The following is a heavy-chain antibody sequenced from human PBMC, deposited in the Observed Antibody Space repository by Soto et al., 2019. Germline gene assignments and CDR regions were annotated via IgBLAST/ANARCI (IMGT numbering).Heavy chain of an antibody. V-gene: IGHV3-23*01. J-gene: IGHJ4*02. CDR2: IHGGGNSA. CDR1: GFTFSGYA. CDR3: AKNRGRVTTSLHFDD. D-gene: IGHD4-17*01. Sequence: EVQLLESGGDLVQPGRSLRLSCAASGFTFSGYAMSWVRQAPGKGLEWVSVIHGGGNSAYYADSVKGRFTISRDNSKNTLYLQMSSLRGEDTAVYYCAKNRGRVTTSLHFDDWGQGTLVTVSS.